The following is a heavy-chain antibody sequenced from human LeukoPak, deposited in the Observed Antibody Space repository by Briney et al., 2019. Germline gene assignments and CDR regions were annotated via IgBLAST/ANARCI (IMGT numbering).Heavy chain of an antibody. J-gene: IGHJ4*02. CDR2: ITYNGRT. Sequence: SETLSLTCTVSGGSISTYYWTWVRQPPGKGLEWIGYITYNGRTDYKPSLESRVTISLDTSKNQFSLKLSSVTAADTAVYYCAKWGYYFDSSAYVAPTDDSWGQGTLVTVSS. CDR1: GGSISTYY. D-gene: IGHD3-22*01. V-gene: IGHV4-59*01. CDR3: AKWGYYFDSSAYVAPTDDS.